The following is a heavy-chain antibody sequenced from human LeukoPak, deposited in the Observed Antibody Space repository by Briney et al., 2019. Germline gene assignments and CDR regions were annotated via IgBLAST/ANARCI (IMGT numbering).Heavy chain of an antibody. CDR2: IYTSGST. CDR3: ARRYCSSTSCWWDWFDP. Sequence: SETLSLTCTASGCSISSYYWSWIRQPAGKGLEWVGRIYTSGSTNYNPSLKRRVTMSVDSSKNQFALKLSSVTAADTAVYYCARRYCSSTSCWWDWFDPWGQGTLVTVSS. J-gene: IGHJ5*02. D-gene: IGHD2-2*01. CDR1: GCSISSYY. V-gene: IGHV4-4*07.